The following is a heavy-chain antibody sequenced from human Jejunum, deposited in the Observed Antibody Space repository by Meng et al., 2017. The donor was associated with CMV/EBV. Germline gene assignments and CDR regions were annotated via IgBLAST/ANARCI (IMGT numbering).Heavy chain of an antibody. CDR1: FTFENYV. D-gene: IGHD2/OR15-2a*01. CDR3: AKEASLSAIAQYFDH. CDR2: INWNSEII. V-gene: IGHV3-9*01. J-gene: IGHJ4*02. Sequence: FTFENYVMHWVRQAPGKGLEWVAGINWNSEIIGYGDSVKGRFTISRDNAKNSLYLQINSLRTEDTALYYCAKEASLSAIAQYFDHWGQGTLVTVSS.